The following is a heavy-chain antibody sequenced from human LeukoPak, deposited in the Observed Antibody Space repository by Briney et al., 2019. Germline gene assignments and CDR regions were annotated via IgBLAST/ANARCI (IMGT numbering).Heavy chain of an antibody. V-gene: IGHV3-48*03. J-gene: IGHJ4*02. CDR1: GFTFSSYE. D-gene: IGHD1-14*01. CDR3: ARGYKRVIVF. CDR2: ISSSGSTI. Sequence: GGSLRLSCAASGFTFSSYEMNWVRQAPGKGLEWVSYISSSGSTIYYADSVKGRFTISRDNAKNSLYLQMNSLRAEDTAVYHCARGYKRVIVFWGQGTLVTVSS.